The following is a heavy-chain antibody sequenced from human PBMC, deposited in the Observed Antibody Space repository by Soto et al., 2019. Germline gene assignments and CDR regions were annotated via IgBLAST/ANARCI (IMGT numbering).Heavy chain of an antibody. Sequence: ASVKVSCKASGYTFTSYGISWVRQAPGQGLEWMGWISAYNGNTNCAQKLQGRVTMTTDTSTSTAYMELRSLRSDDTAVYYCARSYYDFWSGYPETAFDYWGQGTLVTVSS. D-gene: IGHD3-3*01. CDR2: ISAYNGNT. CDR1: GYTFTSYG. J-gene: IGHJ4*02. V-gene: IGHV1-18*01. CDR3: ARSYYDFWSGYPETAFDY.